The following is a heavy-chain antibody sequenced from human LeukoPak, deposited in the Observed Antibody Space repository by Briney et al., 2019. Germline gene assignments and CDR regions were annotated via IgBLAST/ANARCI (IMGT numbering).Heavy chain of an antibody. D-gene: IGHD6-6*01. J-gene: IGHJ4*02. Sequence: PGGSLRLSCAASGFSFSSYGMHWVRQAPGKGLEWVAFIQYDGSNTYYADSVKGRFTISRDNSKNTLYLQMNSLRAEDTAVYYCAKEKSSSSPCFDYWGQGTLVTVSS. V-gene: IGHV3-30*02. CDR3: AKEKSSSSPCFDY. CDR1: GFSFSSYG. CDR2: IQYDGSNT.